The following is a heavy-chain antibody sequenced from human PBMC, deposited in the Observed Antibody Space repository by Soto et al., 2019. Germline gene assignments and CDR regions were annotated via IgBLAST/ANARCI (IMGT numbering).Heavy chain of an antibody. CDR3: ARGRYCLTGRCFPNWFDS. V-gene: IGHV4-30-4*01. CDR1: GDSISSVDYF. CDR2: IYKSATT. D-gene: IGHD2-15*01. Sequence: PSETLSLKCSVSGDSISSVDYFWAWIRQPPGQALEYIGYIYKSATTYYNPSFESRVAISLDTSKSQFSLNVTSVTAADTAVYFCARGRYCLTGRCFPNWFDSWGQGTLVTVSS. J-gene: IGHJ5*01.